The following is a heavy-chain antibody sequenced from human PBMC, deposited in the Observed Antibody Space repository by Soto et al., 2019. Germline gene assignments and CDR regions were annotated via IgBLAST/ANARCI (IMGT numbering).Heavy chain of an antibody. Sequence: GGSLRLSCNASGSTVSSTYMSWVRQAPGMGLEWVAVIESGGSTHYADSVKGRFTISRDIPKNMIYLQLHTLRAGDTAVYYCAKDLGPLRLLNYYFYGLDVWGQGTTVTVSS. CDR2: IESGGST. J-gene: IGHJ6*02. V-gene: IGHV3-53*01. CDR1: GSTVSSTY. D-gene: IGHD2-15*01. CDR3: AKDLGPLRLLNYYFYGLDV.